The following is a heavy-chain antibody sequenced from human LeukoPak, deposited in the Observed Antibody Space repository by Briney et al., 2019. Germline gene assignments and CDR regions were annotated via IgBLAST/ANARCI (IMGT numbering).Heavy chain of an antibody. CDR1: GYTFSNYG. D-gene: IGHD2-2*01. J-gene: IGHJ4*02. Sequence: VASVKVSCKTSGYTFSNYGVSWVRQAPGQGLEWMGWISAYNNNTNYAQKFQGRLTMTTDTSTSTAYMGLRSLRSDDTAVYYCARGARISSSWYSSVWGQGTLITVS. V-gene: IGHV1-18*01. CDR3: ARGARISSSWYSSV. CDR2: ISAYNNNT.